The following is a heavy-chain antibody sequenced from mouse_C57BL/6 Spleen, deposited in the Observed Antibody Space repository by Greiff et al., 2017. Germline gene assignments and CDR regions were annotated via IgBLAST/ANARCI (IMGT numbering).Heavy chain of an antibody. CDR3: ARAYDYYAGMDY. D-gene: IGHD1-1*01. CDR1: GYTFTSYW. Sequence: QVQLQQPGAELVKPGSSVKLSCKASGYTFTSYWMHWVKQRPVQGLEWIGRIDPNCGGTKYNEKFKNKATLTVDKASSTAYMQLSSLTSEDSAVYYCARAYDYYAGMDYWGQGTLVTVSA. CDR2: IDPNCGGT. V-gene: IGHV1-72*01. J-gene: IGHJ4*01.